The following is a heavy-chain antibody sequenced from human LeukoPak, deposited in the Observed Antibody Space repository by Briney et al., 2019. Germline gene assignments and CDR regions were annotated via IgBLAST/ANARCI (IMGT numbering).Heavy chain of an antibody. V-gene: IGHV3-53*01. D-gene: IGHD6-6*01. CDR1: GFTVSSNY. CDR2: IYSGGST. CDR3: AKGASSSRQYYMDV. Sequence: GGSLRLSCAASGFTVSSNYMSWVRQAPGKGLEWVSVIYSGGSTYYADSVKGRFTISRDNSKNTLYLQMNSLRAEDTAVYYCAKGASSSRQYYMDVWGKGTTVTVSS. J-gene: IGHJ6*03.